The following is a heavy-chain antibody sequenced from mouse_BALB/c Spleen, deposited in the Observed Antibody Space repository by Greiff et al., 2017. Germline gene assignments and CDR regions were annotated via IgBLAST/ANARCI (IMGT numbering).Heavy chain of an antibody. V-gene: IGHV1-63*02. CDR3: ARGDYRDSYAMDY. Sequence: QVQLKQSGAELVRPGTSVKISCKASGYTFTNYWLGWVKQRPGHGLEWIGDIYPGGGYTNYNEKFKGKATLTADTSSSTAYMQLSSLTSEDSAVYFCARGDYRDSYAMDYWGQGTSVTVSS. CDR1: GYTFTNYW. D-gene: IGHD2-14*01. CDR2: IYPGGGYT. J-gene: IGHJ4*01.